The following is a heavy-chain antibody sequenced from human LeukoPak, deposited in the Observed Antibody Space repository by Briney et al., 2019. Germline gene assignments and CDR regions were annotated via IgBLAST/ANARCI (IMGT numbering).Heavy chain of an antibody. D-gene: IGHD1-26*01. CDR3: AKDITWGVGAKGGGYFDY. CDR1: GFTFSSYA. J-gene: IGHJ4*02. Sequence: PGGSLRLSCAASGFTFSSYAMSWVRQAPGKGLEWVSAISGSGGSTYYADSVKGRFTISRDNAKNSLYLQMNSLRPEDMAFYYCAKDITWGVGAKGGGYFDYWGQGTLVTVSS. V-gene: IGHV3-23*01. CDR2: ISGSGGST.